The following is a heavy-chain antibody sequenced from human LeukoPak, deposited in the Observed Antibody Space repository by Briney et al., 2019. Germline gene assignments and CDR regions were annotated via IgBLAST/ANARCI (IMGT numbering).Heavy chain of an antibody. Sequence: ASVKVSCKASGGTFSSYAISWVRQAPGQGLEWMGGIIPIFGTANYAQKFQGRVTITADESTSTAYMELGSLRSEDTAVYYCASGGYTEYFQHWGQGTLVTVSS. J-gene: IGHJ1*01. CDR1: GGTFSSYA. CDR3: ASGGYTEYFQH. V-gene: IGHV1-69*01. CDR2: IIPIFGTA. D-gene: IGHD5-12*01.